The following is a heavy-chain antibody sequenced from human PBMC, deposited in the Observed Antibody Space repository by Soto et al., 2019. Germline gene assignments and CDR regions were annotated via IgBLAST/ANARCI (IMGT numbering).Heavy chain of an antibody. J-gene: IGHJ6*02. V-gene: IGHV5-51*01. CDR3: ARHYCSSTSCYPVYYYYYGMDV. Sequence: GESLKISCKGVGYKFGIAWIGWVRQMPGKGLEWMGIIKPGTSDIRYSPSCRGHVTISADEAVSTAYLQWSSLKASDTAMYYCARHYCSSTSCYPVYYYYYGMDVWGQGTTVTVSS. CDR1: GYKFGIAW. D-gene: IGHD2-2*01. CDR2: IKPGTSDI.